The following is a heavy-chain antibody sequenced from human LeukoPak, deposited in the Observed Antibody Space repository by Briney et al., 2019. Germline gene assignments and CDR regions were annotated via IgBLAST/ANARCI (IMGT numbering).Heavy chain of an antibody. J-gene: IGHJ5*02. CDR2: ISYDGSNK. CDR1: GFTFSSYA. D-gene: IGHD1-26*01. Sequence: PGGSLRLSCAASGFTFSSYAMHWVRQAPGKGLEWVAVISYDGSNKYYADSVKGRFTISRDNSKNTLYLQVNSLRAEDAAVYYCARDGSIVGATTWFDPWGQGTLVTVSS. V-gene: IGHV3-30-3*01. CDR3: ARDGSIVGATTWFDP.